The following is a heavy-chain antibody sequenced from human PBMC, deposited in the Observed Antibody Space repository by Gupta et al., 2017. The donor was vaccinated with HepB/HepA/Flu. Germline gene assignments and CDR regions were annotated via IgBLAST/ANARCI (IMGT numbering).Heavy chain of an antibody. CDR3: TRNER. CDR2: MNVDGSER. D-gene: IGHD1-1*01. J-gene: IGHJ4*02. Sequence: VQVVQSVAGVVLPGESLKRTCVVPGVSFTSAWMSWVRQAPGMGLEWGGNMNVDGSERYYANSVEGRFTISRDNTKNSLDLHMDSLCEEDTAVYYCTRNERWGQGTRVTVSS. V-gene: IGHV3-7*01. CDR1: GVSFTSAW.